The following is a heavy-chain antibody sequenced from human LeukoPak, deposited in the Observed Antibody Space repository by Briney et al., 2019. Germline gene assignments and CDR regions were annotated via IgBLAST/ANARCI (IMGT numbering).Heavy chain of an antibody. V-gene: IGHV4-59*08. CDR1: GGSISSYY. J-gene: IGHJ3*02. Sequence: PSETLSLTCTVSGGSISSYYWSWIRQPPGKGLEWIGYIYYSGSTNYNPSLKSRVTISVDTSKNQFSLKLSSVTAADTAVYYCARQMVYGATTDAFDIWGQGTMVTVSS. CDR3: ARQMVYGATTDAFDI. CDR2: IYYSGST. D-gene: IGHD4-17*01.